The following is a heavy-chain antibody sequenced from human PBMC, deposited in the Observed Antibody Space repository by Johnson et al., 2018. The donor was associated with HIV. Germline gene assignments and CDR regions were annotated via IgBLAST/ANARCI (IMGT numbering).Heavy chain of an antibody. V-gene: IGHV3-66*01. Sequence: EVQLVESGGGLVQPGGSLRLSCAASGFTVSSNYMSWVRQAPGKGLEWVSVIYSGGSTYYVDSVMGRFTISRDNSKNTLYLQMNSLRAEDTAVYYCARDVRMDKAFDIWGQGTMVTVSS. CDR3: ARDVRMDKAFDI. CDR2: IYSGGST. CDR1: GFTVSSNY. J-gene: IGHJ3*02. D-gene: IGHD2-15*01.